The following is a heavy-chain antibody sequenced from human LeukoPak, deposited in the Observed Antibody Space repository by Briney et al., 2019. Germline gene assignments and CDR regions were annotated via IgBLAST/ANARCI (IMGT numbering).Heavy chain of an antibody. J-gene: IGHJ6*02. V-gene: IGHV1-18*01. CDR3: ARELLYTYYYYGMDV. Sequence: GASVKVSCEASGYTFTSYGISWVRQAPGQGLEWMGWISAYNGNTNYAQKLQGRVTMTTDTSTSTAYMELRSLRSDDTAVYYCARELLYTYYYYGMDVWGQGTTVTVSS. CDR1: GYTFTSYG. CDR2: ISAYNGNT. D-gene: IGHD3-3*01.